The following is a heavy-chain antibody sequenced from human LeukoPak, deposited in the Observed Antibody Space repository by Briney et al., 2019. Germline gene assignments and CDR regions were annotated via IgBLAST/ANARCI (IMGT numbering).Heavy chain of an antibody. CDR1: GGSISTGTYY. Sequence: SETLSLTCIVSGGSISTGTYYWGWIRQPPGKGLEWIGSIYYSGSAYYNPSLKSRVTISVDTSKNQFSLKLSSVTAADTAVYYCARGGIVVVPAAIKGEYNWFDPWGQGTLVTVSS. J-gene: IGHJ5*02. D-gene: IGHD2-2*02. CDR2: IYYSGSA. V-gene: IGHV4-39*07. CDR3: ARGGIVVVPAAIKGEYNWFDP.